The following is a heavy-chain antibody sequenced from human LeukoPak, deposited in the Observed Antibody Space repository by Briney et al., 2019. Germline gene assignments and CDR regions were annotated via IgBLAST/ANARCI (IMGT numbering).Heavy chain of an antibody. CDR1: GFTFSSYA. Sequence: GGSLRLSCAASGFTFSSYAMSWVRQAPGKGLEWVANMNGDGREKYYVDSVRGRFTISRDNAKNSLHLQMNSLRVEDTAVYYCATDDYGPAGYGGQGTLVTVSS. CDR3: ATDDYGPAGY. V-gene: IGHV3-7*01. CDR2: MNGDGREK. J-gene: IGHJ4*02. D-gene: IGHD4-17*01.